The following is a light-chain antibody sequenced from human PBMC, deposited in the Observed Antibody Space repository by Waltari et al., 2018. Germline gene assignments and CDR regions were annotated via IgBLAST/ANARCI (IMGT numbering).Light chain of an antibody. V-gene: IGLV2-14*01. CDR3: SSYTSSNTLV. CDR1: SSDAGGYNY. Sequence: QSALTQPASASGSPGQSITISCTGTSSDAGGYNYVSCYQQHPGKAPKLMIYDVSIRPSGVSNRFSGSKAGNTASLTISGLQAEDEADYYCSSYTSSNTLVFGGGTMLTVL. CDR2: DVS. J-gene: IGLJ2*01.